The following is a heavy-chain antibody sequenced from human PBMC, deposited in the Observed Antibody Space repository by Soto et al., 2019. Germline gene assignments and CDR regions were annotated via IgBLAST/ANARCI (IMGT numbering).Heavy chain of an antibody. CDR1: GGSISSGGYP. Sequence: QLQLQESGSGLVKPSQTLSLTCAVSGGSISSGGYPWSWIRQPPGKGLEWIGYIYHTGSTYYNPSLKSRVTIPVDTSKNQFSRKVSSVTAADTAVYYCARARYCSGGSCYSDYWGQGTLVTVSS. V-gene: IGHV4-30-2*01. CDR3: ARARYCSGGSCYSDY. D-gene: IGHD2-15*01. CDR2: IYHTGST. J-gene: IGHJ4*02.